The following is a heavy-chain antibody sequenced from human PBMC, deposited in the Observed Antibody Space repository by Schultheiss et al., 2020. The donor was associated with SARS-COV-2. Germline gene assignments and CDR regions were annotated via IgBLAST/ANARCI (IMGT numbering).Heavy chain of an antibody. D-gene: IGHD3-22*01. Sequence: GGSLRLSCAASGFSFSSYWMHWVRQVPGKGLLWVSAISGSGGSTYYADSVKGRFTISRDNSKNTLYLQMNSLRAEDTAVYYCAKVGQWDYYDSSGYYYWGQGTLVTVSS. CDR2: ISGSGGST. CDR3: AKVGQWDYYDSSGYYY. V-gene: IGHV3-23*01. J-gene: IGHJ4*02. CDR1: GFSFSSYW.